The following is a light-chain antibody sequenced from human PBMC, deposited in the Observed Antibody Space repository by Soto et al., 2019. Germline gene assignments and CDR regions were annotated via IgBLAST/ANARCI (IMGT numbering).Light chain of an antibody. V-gene: IGKV3-11*01. Sequence: LTQYKATLSLSPGERATLSCMASQSVSSYLAWYQQKPGQAPRLLIYDASNRATGIPARFSGSGSGSDFTLTINSLQPEDFAVYYCQQRTYWPITFGQGTRPEV. CDR2: DAS. J-gene: IGKJ5*01. CDR1: QSVSSY. CDR3: QQRTYWPIT.